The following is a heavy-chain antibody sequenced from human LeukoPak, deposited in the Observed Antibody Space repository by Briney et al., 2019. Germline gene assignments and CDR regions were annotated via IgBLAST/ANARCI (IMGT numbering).Heavy chain of an antibody. CDR1: GGSFSGYY. CDR3: ARVGYDFWSGYSSKIDY. V-gene: IGHV4-34*01. D-gene: IGHD3-3*01. CDR2: INHSGST. J-gene: IGHJ4*02. Sequence: PSETLSLTCAVYGGSFSGYYWSWIRQPPGKGLEWSGEINHSGSTNYNPSLKSRVTISVDTSKNQFSLKLSSVTAADTAVYYCARVGYDFWSGYSSKIDYWGQGTLVTVSS.